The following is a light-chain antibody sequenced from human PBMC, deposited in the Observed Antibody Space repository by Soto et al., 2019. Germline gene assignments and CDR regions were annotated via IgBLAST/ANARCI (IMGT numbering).Light chain of an antibody. J-gene: IGKJ5*01. Sequence: ICWRPRQRITSFWNWHQQKRGTAPRPLIYRASNVKSGVPPRFSGSGPGTDFTLTISSLQPEDFATYYCPESDSTPSTFGQGTRLDIK. V-gene: IGKV1-39*01. CDR2: RAS. CDR3: PESDSTPST. CDR1: QRITSF.